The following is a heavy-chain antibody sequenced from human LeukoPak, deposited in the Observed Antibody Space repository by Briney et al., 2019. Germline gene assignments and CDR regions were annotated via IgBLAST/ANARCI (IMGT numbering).Heavy chain of an antibody. CDR1: GGTFSSYA. V-gene: IGHV1-69*13. Sequence: PGASVKVSCKASGGTFSSYAISWVRQAPGQGLEWMGGIIPIFGTANYAQKFQGRVTITADESTSTAYMELSSLRSEDTAVYYCARVTHYSSSWNGAFDIWGQGTMVTVSS. CDR3: ARVTHYSSSWNGAFDI. J-gene: IGHJ3*02. D-gene: IGHD6-13*01. CDR2: IIPIFGTA.